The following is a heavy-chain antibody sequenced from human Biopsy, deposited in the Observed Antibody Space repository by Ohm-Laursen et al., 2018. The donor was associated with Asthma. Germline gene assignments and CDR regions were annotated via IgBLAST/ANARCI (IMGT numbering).Heavy chain of an antibody. V-gene: IGHV3-9*01. CDR3: AKSADYYDSTDYLDF. D-gene: IGHD3-22*01. J-gene: IGHJ4*01. CDR1: GFSFDDCA. CDR2: ISWNSGNI. Sequence: SLRLSCSASGFSFDDCAMHWVRQAPGKGLEWVSSISWNSGNIDYAVSVKGRFTVSRDNAKNSLYLQMQSLRPEDTAFYYCAKSADYYDSTDYLDFWGRGTLVTVSS.